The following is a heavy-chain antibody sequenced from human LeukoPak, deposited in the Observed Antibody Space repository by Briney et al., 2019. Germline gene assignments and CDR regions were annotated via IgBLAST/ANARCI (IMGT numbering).Heavy chain of an antibody. V-gene: IGHV3-33*06. CDR3: AKIVQFTAATGTGLDY. Sequence: GRSLRLSCAASGFTFSYYGMHWVRQAPGKGLDWGAVIWYDGSYIYYADSVKGRFTISRDNSKNTMYLQMNSLRAEDTAVYYCAKIVQFTAATGTGLDYWGQGTLVTVSP. D-gene: IGHD6-13*01. CDR2: IWYDGSYI. CDR1: GFTFSYYG. J-gene: IGHJ4*02.